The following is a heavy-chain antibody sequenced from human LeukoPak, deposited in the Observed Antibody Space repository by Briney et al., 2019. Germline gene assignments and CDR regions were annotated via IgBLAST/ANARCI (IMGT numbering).Heavy chain of an antibody. J-gene: IGHJ4*02. V-gene: IGHV1-18*01. CDR3: ARVVGLNEWEPHY. CDR1: GYTFTIYG. CDR2: ISPYNG. D-gene: IGHD1-26*01. Sequence: VASVKVSCKTSGYTFTIYGISWVRQAPGQGLEWMGWISPYNGLQGRVTMTTDTSTSTAYMELRSLRSDDTAVYYCARVVGLNEWEPHYWGQGTLVTVSS.